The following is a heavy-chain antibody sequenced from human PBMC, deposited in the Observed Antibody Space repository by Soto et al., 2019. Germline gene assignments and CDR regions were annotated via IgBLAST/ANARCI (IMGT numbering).Heavy chain of an antibody. CDR1: GGTFSSYT. J-gene: IGHJ4*02. D-gene: IGHD3-10*01. CDR2: IIPILGIA. V-gene: IGHV1-69*08. Sequence: QVQLVQSGAEVKKPGSSVKVFCKASGGTFSSYTISWVRQAPGQGLEWMGRIIPILGIANYAQKFQSRVTITADKPTSTAYMELSSLRTEDTAVYYCARDLAGRFDYWGQGTLVTVSS. CDR3: ARDLAGRFDY.